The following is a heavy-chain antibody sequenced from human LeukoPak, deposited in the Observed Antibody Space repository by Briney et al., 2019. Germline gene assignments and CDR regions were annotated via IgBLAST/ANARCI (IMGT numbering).Heavy chain of an antibody. J-gene: IGHJ4*02. CDR2: VSYDGSNK. CDR1: GFTFSSYC. CDR3: VSAYYFDY. Sequence: GGSLRLSCAASGFTFSSYCMQWVRQAPPRGLEGVAVVSYDGSNKYYAASVKGRFTISRDNSKNTLYLQMNSLRAEDTGVYYCVSAYYFDYGGQRTLVPVPT. V-gene: IGHV3-30*03.